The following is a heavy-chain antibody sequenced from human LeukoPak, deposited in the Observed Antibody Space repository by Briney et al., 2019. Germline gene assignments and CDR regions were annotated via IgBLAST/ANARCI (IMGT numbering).Heavy chain of an antibody. Sequence: GGSLRLSCAASEFTFSNAWMSWVRQAPGKGLEWVARIKSKSDGGTTDYAAPGKGRFTVSSDDSKNTLYLQMNSLKTEDTAVYYCTTDRGDYGSGSYEIYYFYMDVWGEGTTVTVSS. CDR2: IKSKSDGGTT. V-gene: IGHV3-15*01. CDR1: EFTFSNAW. CDR3: TTDRGDYGSGSYEIYYFYMDV. J-gene: IGHJ6*03. D-gene: IGHD3-10*01.